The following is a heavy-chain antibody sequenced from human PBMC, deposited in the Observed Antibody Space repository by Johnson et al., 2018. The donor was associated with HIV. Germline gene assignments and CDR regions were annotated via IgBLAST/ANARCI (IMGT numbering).Heavy chain of an antibody. D-gene: IGHD2-8*01. V-gene: IGHV3-30*04. CDR1: GFTFSSYA. CDR2: ISYAGSNK. J-gene: IGHJ3*02. CDR3: AKVGPANDVLGAGDAFDI. Sequence: QMLLVESGGGVVQPGRSLRLSCAASGFTFSSYAMHWVRQAPGKGLEWVAVISYAGSNKYYADSVKGRFTISRDNSKNTLYLQMNSLRAEDTAVYYCAKVGPANDVLGAGDAFDIWGQGTMVTVSS.